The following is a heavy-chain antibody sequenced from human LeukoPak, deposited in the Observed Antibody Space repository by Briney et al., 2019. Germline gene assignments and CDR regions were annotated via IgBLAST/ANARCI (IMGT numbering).Heavy chain of an antibody. J-gene: IGHJ5*02. Sequence: ASVKVSCKASGYTFTGYYIHWVRQAPGQGLEWMGWINPNSGGTNYAQKFQGRVTMTRDTSITTAYMELSRVRSDDTAVYYCARGSLSVDNWFDPWGQGTLVTVSS. D-gene: IGHD5/OR15-5a*01. CDR3: ARGSLSVDNWFDP. CDR1: GYTFTGYY. CDR2: INPNSGGT. V-gene: IGHV1-2*02.